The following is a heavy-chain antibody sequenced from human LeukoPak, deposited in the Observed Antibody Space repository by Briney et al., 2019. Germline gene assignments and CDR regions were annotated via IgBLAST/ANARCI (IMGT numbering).Heavy chain of an antibody. V-gene: IGHV4-59*08. CDR2: IYYSGST. J-gene: IGHJ4*02. D-gene: IGHD3-22*01. Sequence: SETLSLTCTVSGGSISSYYWSWIRQPPGKGLEWIGYIYYSGSTNYNPSLKSRVTISVDTSKNQFSLKLRSVTAADTAVYYCARHGVYYYDSSGYYRVFDYWGQGTLVTVSS. CDR3: ARHGVYYYDSSGYYRVFDY. CDR1: GGSISSYY.